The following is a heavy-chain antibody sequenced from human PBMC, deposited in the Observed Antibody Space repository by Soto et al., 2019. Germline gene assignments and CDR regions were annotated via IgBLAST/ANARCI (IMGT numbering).Heavy chain of an antibody. CDR3: AKALQYSSSRDYFYYGMDV. J-gene: IGHJ6*02. CDR2: ISSSSSYI. CDR1: GFTFSSYS. V-gene: IGHV3-21*01. Sequence: EVQLVESGGGLVKPGGSLRLSCAASGFTFSSYSMNWVRQAPGKGLEWVSSISSSSSYIYYADSVKGRFTISRDNAKNSLYLQMNSLRAEDTAVYYCAKALQYSSSRDYFYYGMDVWGQGTTVTVSS. D-gene: IGHD6-6*01.